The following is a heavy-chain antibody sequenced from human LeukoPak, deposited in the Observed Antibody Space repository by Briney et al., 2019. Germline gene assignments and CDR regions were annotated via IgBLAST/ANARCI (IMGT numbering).Heavy chain of an antibody. CDR2: INHSGST. D-gene: IGHD3-22*01. Sequence: SETLSLTYAVYDGSFSGYYWSWIRQPPGKGLEWIGEINHSGSTNYNPSLKSRVTISVDTSKNQVSLKLSSVTAADTGVYYCARYSGYYLSYFDYWGQGTLVTVSS. V-gene: IGHV4-34*01. CDR3: ARYSGYYLSYFDY. J-gene: IGHJ4*02. CDR1: DGSFSGYY.